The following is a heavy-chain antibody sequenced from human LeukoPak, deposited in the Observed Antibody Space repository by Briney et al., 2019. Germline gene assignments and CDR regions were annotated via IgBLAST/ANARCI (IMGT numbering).Heavy chain of an antibody. CDR3: ARLGVEMEIDP. CDR2: IYFTGST. CDR1: GASISGHS. Sequence: SETLSLTCTVSGASISGHSWSWIRQPPGKGLEWIGYIYFTGSTNYVPSLHSRVTISVDTSRNQFSLKLTSVTAADTAVYYCARLGVEMEIDPCGQGTLVTVSS. V-gene: IGHV4-59*11. D-gene: IGHD2-8*01. J-gene: IGHJ5*02.